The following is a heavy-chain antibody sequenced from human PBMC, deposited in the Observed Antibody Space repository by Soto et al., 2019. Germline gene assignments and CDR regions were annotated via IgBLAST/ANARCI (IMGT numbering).Heavy chain of an antibody. D-gene: IGHD2-21*01. J-gene: IGHJ4*02. CDR3: TRGGDPYKTGH. CDR2: IYHSGST. Sequence: TLSLTCAVSGGSISSGGYSWSWIRQPPGKGLEWIGYIYHSGSTYYNPSLKSRVTISVDRSKNQFSLKLTSVNTADTAIYYCTRGGDPYKTGHWGQGTLVTVSS. V-gene: IGHV4-30-2*02. CDR1: GGSISSGGYS.